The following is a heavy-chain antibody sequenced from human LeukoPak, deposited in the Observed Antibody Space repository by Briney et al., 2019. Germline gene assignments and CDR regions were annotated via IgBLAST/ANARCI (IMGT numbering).Heavy chain of an antibody. J-gene: IGHJ4*02. D-gene: IGHD3-22*01. CDR1: GFTFSSYA. CDR3: AKDLRREYYYDSSGSTTIY. CDR2: ISGSGGST. Sequence: GGSLRLSCAASGFTFSSYAMSWVRQAPGKGLEWVPAISGSGGSTYYADSVKGRFTISRDNSKNTLYLQMNSLRAEDTAVYYCAKDLRREYYYDSSGSTTIYWGQGTLVTVSS. V-gene: IGHV3-23*01.